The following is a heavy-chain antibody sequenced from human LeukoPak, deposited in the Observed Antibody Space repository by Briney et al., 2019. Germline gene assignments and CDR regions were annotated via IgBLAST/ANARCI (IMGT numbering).Heavy chain of an antibody. CDR3: ARAGTTVYDAFDI. Sequence: GGSLRLSCAASGFIFSSSAMHWVRQAPGKGLEYVSAISSNGGRVYYADSVKGRFTISRDNSKNTLYLQMGSLRAEDMAVYYCARAGTTVYDAFDIWGQGTMVTVSS. V-gene: IGHV3-64*02. CDR2: ISSNGGRV. J-gene: IGHJ3*02. CDR1: GFIFSSSA. D-gene: IGHD1-1*01.